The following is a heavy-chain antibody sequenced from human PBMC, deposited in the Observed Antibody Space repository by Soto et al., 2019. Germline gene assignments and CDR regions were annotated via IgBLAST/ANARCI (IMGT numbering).Heavy chain of an antibody. CDR1: GYSFTSYW. Sequence: GESLKIPCKGSGYSFTSYWIGWVRQMPGKGLEWMGIIYPGDSDTRYSPSFQGQVTISADKSISTAYLQWSSLKASDTAMYYCARSRERGHYYYYGMDVWGQGTTVTVSS. V-gene: IGHV5-51*01. J-gene: IGHJ6*02. CDR2: IYPGDSDT. CDR3: ARSRERGHYYYYGMDV.